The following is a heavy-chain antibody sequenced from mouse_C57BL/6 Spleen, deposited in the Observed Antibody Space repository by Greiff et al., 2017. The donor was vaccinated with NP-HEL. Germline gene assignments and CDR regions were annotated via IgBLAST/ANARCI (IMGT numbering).Heavy chain of an antibody. J-gene: IGHJ2*01. D-gene: IGHD1-1*01. CDR3: ARGSSSWDYFDY. CDR2: INYDGSST. CDR1: GFTFSDYY. Sequence: EVKLVESEGGLVQPGSSMKLSCTASGFTFSDYYMAWVRQVPEKGLEWVANINYDGSSTYYLDSLKSRFIISRDNAKNILYLQMSSLKSEDTATYYCARGSSSWDYFDYWGQGTTLTVSS. V-gene: IGHV5-16*01.